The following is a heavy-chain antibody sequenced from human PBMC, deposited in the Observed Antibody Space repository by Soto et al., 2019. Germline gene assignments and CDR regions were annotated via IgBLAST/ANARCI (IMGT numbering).Heavy chain of an antibody. CDR3: ASGRSGYSPFDY. V-gene: IGHV3-33*01. CDR1: GFTFSSYG. Sequence: GGSLRLSCAASGFTFSSYGMHWVRQAPGKGLEWVAVIWYDGSNKYYADSVKGRFTISRDNSKNTLYLQMNSLRAEDTAVYYCASGRSGYSPFDYWGQGTLVTVSS. D-gene: IGHD3-3*01. J-gene: IGHJ4*02. CDR2: IWYDGSNK.